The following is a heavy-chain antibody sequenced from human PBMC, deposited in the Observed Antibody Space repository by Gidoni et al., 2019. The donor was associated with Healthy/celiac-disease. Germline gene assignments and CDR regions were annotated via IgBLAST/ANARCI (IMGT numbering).Heavy chain of an antibody. CDR2: MNPNSGNT. CDR1: GYTFTSYD. J-gene: IGHJ4*02. V-gene: IGHV1-8*01. CDR3: ARRGAARPLPDY. D-gene: IGHD6-6*01. Sequence: QVQLVQSGAEATKPGASVKVSCKDSGYTFTSYDINWVRQATGQGLEWMGWMNPNSGNTGYAQKFQGRVTMTRNTSISTAYMELSSLRSEDTAVYYCARRGAARPLPDYWGQGTLVTVSS.